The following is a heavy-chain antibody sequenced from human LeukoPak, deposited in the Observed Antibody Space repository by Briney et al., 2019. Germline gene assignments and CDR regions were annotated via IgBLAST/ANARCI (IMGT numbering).Heavy chain of an antibody. V-gene: IGHV3-7*01. D-gene: IGHD5-18*01. J-gene: IGHJ4*02. CDR2: IKQDGTEK. Sequence: SGGSLRLSCAASGFTFSSNWMSWVRQAPGKGLEWVANIKQDGTEKYYVDSVKGRFTISRDNAKNSLYLQMNSLRAEDTAVYYCARALGYSYGYAVDYWGQGTLVTVSS. CDR1: GFTFSSNW. CDR3: ARALGYSYGYAVDY.